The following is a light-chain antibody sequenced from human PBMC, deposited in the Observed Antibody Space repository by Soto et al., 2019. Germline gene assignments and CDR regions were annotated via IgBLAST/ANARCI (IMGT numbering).Light chain of an antibody. J-gene: IGKJ1*01. CDR1: QGIRRD. Sequence: DIQMTQSPSSLSASVGDRVTITCRASQGIRRDLGWFQLKPGKAPKRLIYAAGSLESGVPSRFSGSGSGTEFSLTISSLQLEDFATYFCLQHKTYPWTFGQGTKVEIK. CDR3: LQHKTYPWT. CDR2: AAG. V-gene: IGKV1-17*01.